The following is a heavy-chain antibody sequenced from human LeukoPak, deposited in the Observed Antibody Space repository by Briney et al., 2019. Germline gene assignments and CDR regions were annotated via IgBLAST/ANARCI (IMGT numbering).Heavy chain of an antibody. CDR3: ARDRLNRAYCGNDCYSAAFDY. D-gene: IGHD2-21*02. CDR1: GFIFNNYD. V-gene: IGHV3-30*03. CDR2: ISRDGKRQ. J-gene: IGHJ4*02. Sequence: GGSLRLSRATSGFIFNNYDPHWVRQAPGKGLEWLATISRDGKRQFYTDSVKGRFTISRDDSRNTLYLQMNSLRPEDTAVYYCARDRLNRAYCGNDCYSAAFDYWGQGTLVTVSS.